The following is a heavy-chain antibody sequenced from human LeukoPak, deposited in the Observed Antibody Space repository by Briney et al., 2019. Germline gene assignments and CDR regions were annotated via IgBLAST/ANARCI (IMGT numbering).Heavy chain of an antibody. CDR2: IYTSGST. CDR3: ARDGGPVFFDP. V-gene: IGHV4-61*02. D-gene: IGHD3-10*01. CDR1: GGSISSGSYY. J-gene: IGHJ5*02. Sequence: SETLSLTCTVSGGSISSGSYYWGRIRQPAGKGLEWIGRIYTSGSTNYNPSLKSRVTISVDTSKNQFSLKLSSVTAADTAVYYCARDGGPVFFDPWGQGTLVTVSS.